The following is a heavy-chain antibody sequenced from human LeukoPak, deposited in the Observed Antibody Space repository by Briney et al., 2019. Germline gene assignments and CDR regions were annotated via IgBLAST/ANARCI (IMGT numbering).Heavy chain of an antibody. Sequence: ASVKVSCKASGYTFTDYYMHWVRQAPGQGLEWVGWIHPNSGGTNYAQRFQGRVTMTRDTSISTAYMELSRLRSDDTAVYYCASARKYPRWYYRDYWGQGTLVTVSS. D-gene: IGHD6-13*01. CDR2: IHPNSGGT. CDR1: GYTFTDYY. V-gene: IGHV1-2*02. J-gene: IGHJ4*02. CDR3: ASARKYPRWYYRDY.